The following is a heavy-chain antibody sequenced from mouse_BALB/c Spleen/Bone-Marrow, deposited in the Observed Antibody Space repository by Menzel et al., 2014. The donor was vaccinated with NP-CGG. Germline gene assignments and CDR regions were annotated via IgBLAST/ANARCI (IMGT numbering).Heavy chain of an antibody. J-gene: IGHJ2*01. D-gene: IGHD2-4*01. CDR2: INPYNGDT. Sequence: EVKLTESGPELVKPGASVKISCKASGYSFTGYFMNWVMSSHGKSLEWIGRINPYNGDTFYNQKFKGKATLTVDKSSSTAHMELRSLASEDSAVYYCARDYYDYYFDYWGQGTTLTVSS. V-gene: IGHV1-20*02. CDR3: ARDYYDYYFDY. CDR1: GYSFTGYF.